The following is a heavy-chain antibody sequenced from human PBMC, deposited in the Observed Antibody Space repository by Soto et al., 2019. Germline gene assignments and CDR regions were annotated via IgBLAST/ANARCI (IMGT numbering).Heavy chain of an antibody. CDR3: ARDGCCSGGSCYSDY. D-gene: IGHD2-15*01. CDR1: GFTFSTYR. J-gene: IGHJ4*02. Sequence: EVQLVESGGGLVKPGGSLRLSCAASGFTFSTYRMSWVRQAPGKGLEWVSSISSSSSYIYYADSVKGRFTISRDNVKNSLSLQMNSLGAEDTAVYYCARDGCCSGGSCYSDYWGQGTLVTVSS. V-gene: IGHV3-21*01. CDR2: ISSSSSYI.